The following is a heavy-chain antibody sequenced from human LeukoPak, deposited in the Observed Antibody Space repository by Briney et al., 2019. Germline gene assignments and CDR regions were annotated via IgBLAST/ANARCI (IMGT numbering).Heavy chain of an antibody. CDR1: GGSFSGYY. CDR3: ARGVSSGHTYYFDY. J-gene: IGHJ4*02. Sequence: SETLSHTCAVYGGSFSGYYWSWIRQPPGKGLEWIGEINHSGSTNYNPSLKSRVTISVDTSKNQFSLKLSSVTAADTAVYYCARGVSSGHTYYFDYWGQGTLVTVSS. V-gene: IGHV4-34*01. D-gene: IGHD6-19*01. CDR2: INHSGST.